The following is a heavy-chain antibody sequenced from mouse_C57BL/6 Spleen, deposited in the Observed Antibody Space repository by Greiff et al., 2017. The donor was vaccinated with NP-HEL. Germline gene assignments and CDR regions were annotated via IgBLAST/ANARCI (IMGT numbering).Heavy chain of an antibody. Sequence: QVQLKQSGPELVKPGASVKISCKASGYAFSSSWMNWVKQRPGKGLEWIGRIYPGDGDTNYNGKFKGKATLTADKSSSTAYMQLSSLTSEDSAVYFCAREDVTTVVENYFDYWGQGTTLTVSS. D-gene: IGHD1-1*01. V-gene: IGHV1-82*01. CDR1: GYAFSSSW. CDR3: AREDVTTVVENYFDY. CDR2: IYPGDGDT. J-gene: IGHJ2*01.